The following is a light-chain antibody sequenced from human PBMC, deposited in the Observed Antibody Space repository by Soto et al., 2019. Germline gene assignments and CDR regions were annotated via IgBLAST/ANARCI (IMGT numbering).Light chain of an antibody. CDR2: GAS. J-gene: IGKJ4*01. V-gene: IGKV3-20*01. Sequence: EIVLTQSPGTLSLSPGERATLPCRASQSVSSSYLAWYQQKPGQAPRLLIYGASSRATGIPDRFSGSGSTTDFTLTISRLEPEDFAVYYCQQYGSSPPLTFGGGTKVDIK. CDR1: QSVSSSY. CDR3: QQYGSSPPLT.